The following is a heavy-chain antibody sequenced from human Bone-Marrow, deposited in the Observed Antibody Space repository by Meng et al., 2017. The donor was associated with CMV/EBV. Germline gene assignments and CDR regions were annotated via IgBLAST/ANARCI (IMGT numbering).Heavy chain of an antibody. V-gene: IGHV4-4*02. CDR1: GGSISGSYL. CDR3: ERNHGKSDFDY. CDR2: ISHSGST. J-gene: IGHJ4*02. D-gene: IGHD1-14*01. Sequence: FAVFGGSISGSYLWTWLPPPPGKGRGGVGEISHSGSTNSTPSLKSRVTISVNKSKNQFSLKVSSVTAADTAVYYCERNHGKSDFDYWGQGTLVTVSS.